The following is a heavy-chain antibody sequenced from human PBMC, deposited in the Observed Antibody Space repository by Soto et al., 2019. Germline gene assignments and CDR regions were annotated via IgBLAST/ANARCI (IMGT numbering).Heavy chain of an antibody. CDR1: GGSIISASYS. J-gene: IGHJ5*02. Sequence: QVQLQESGPRLVKPSQTLSLSCAVSGGSIISASYSWSWIRQSPGRGLEWIGHIYSSGSTYCNPSLKSRVSISVDTSNNQFSLKLTSVTAADTAVYFCAREDAARIERWFDAWGQGILVTVSS. CDR2: IYSSGST. CDR3: AREDAARIERWFDA. D-gene: IGHD6-6*01. V-gene: IGHV4-31*11.